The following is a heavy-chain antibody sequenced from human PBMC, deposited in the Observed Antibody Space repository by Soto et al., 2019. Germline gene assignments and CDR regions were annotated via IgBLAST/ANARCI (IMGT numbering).Heavy chain of an antibody. CDR1: GYTFTSYG. V-gene: IGHV1-18*01. CDR2: ISAYNGNT. D-gene: IGHD5-18*01. CDR3: ARDVDTAMPEPYYYYYGMDV. J-gene: IGHJ6*02. Sequence: ASVKVSCKASGYTFTSYGISWVRQAPGQGLEWMGWISAYNGNTNYAQKLQGRVTMTTDTSTSTAYMELSSLRSDDTAVYYCARDVDTAMPEPYYYYYGMDVWGQGTTVTVSS.